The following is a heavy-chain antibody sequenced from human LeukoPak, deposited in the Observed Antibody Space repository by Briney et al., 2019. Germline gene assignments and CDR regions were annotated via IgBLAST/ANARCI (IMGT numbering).Heavy chain of an antibody. CDR2: ISAYNGST. J-gene: IGHJ6*02. CDR3: ARVEYYYDSSGLSGYYGMDV. CDR1: GYTFTSYG. Sequence: ASVTVSCKASGYTFTSYGISWVRQAPGQGLEWMGWISAYNGSTNYAQKLQGRVTMTTDTSTSTAYMELRSLRSDDTAVYYCARVEYYYDSSGLSGYYGMDVWGQGTTVTVSS. D-gene: IGHD3-22*01. V-gene: IGHV1-18*01.